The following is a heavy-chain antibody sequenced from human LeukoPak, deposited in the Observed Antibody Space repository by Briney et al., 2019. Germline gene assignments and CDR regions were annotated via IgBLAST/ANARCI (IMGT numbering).Heavy chain of an antibody. CDR1: GFTVSSNY. Sequence: PGGSLRLSCAASGFTVSSNYMSWVRQAPGKGLEWVSIIYSGGSTYYADSVKGRFTISRDNSKNTLYLQMNSLRAEDTAVYYCARAPHGAFDIWGQGTMVTVSS. V-gene: IGHV3-53*01. CDR2: IYSGGST. J-gene: IGHJ3*02. CDR3: ARAPHGAFDI. D-gene: IGHD5-24*01.